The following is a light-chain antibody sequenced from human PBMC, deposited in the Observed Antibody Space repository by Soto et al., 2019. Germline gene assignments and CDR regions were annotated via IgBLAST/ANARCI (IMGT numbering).Light chain of an antibody. J-gene: IGKJ1*01. V-gene: IGKV3-20*01. Sequence: EIVLTQSPGTLSLSPGERATLSCRASQSVSSNYLAWYQQTPGQAPRLLMYGATSRATGIPDRFSGSGSGTDFTLTISSLEPEDFAVYYWQQYGNSPRSFGQGTKVEIK. CDR1: QSVSSNY. CDR2: GAT. CDR3: QQYGNSPRS.